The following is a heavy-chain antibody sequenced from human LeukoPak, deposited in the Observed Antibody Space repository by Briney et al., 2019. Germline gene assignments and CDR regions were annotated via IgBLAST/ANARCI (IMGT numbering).Heavy chain of an antibody. D-gene: IGHD3-10*02. J-gene: IGHJ5*02. CDR1: GFTVSSNY. CDR2: IYSGGST. CDR3: ARGADLFGEGGADNCFDP. Sequence: PGGSLRLSCAASGFTVSSNYMSWVRQAPGKGLEWVSVIYSGGSTYYADSVKGRFTISRDNSKNTLYLQMNSLRAEDTAVYYCARGADLFGEGGADNCFDPWGQGTLVTVSS. V-gene: IGHV3-66*01.